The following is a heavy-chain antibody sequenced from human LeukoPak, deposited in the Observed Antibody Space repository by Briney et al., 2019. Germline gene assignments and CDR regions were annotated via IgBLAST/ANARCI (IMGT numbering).Heavy chain of an antibody. Sequence: GGSLRLSCATSGFTFDSYWMSWVRQAPGKGMEWVANIKEDGSEKYYVDSVKGRFTVSRDDAKNSLYLQMNSLRAEDTAVYYCARTPTYGFWSGYTLDVWGQGTTVTVSS. CDR3: ARTPTYGFWSGYTLDV. CDR2: IKEDGSEK. CDR1: GFTFDSYW. V-gene: IGHV3-7*02. D-gene: IGHD3-3*01. J-gene: IGHJ6*02.